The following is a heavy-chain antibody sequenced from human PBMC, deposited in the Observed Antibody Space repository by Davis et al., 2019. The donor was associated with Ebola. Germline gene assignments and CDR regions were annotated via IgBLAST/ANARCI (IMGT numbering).Heavy chain of an antibody. CDR2: ISSSGSTI. V-gene: IGHV3-11*01. D-gene: IGHD3-9*01. CDR3: ARENTIPIPYFDY. Sequence: PGGSLRLSCAASGFTFSDYYMSWIRQAPGKGLEWVSYISSSGSTIYYADSVKGRFTISRDNAKNSLYLQMNSLRAEDTAVYYCARENTIPIPYFDYWGQGTLVTVSS. J-gene: IGHJ4*02. CDR1: GFTFSDYY.